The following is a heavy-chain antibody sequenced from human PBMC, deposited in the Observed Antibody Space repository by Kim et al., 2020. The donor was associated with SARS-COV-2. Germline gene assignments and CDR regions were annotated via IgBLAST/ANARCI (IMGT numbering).Heavy chain of an antibody. D-gene: IGHD4-17*01. Sequence: GGSLRLSCAASGFIFSRYGMHWVRQAPGKGLEWVAVIWYDGSSKNYADSVKGRFTISRDNSKNTRYLQMNSLRVEDTAVYYCAGAFGDYGLDYWGQGTLV. CDR1: GFIFSRYG. CDR2: IWYDGSSK. V-gene: IGHV3-33*01. J-gene: IGHJ4*02. CDR3: AGAFGDYGLDY.